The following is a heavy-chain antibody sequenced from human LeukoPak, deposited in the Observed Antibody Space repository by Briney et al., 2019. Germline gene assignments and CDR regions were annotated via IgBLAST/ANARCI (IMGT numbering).Heavy chain of an antibody. CDR2: INHSGST. V-gene: IGHV4-34*01. CDR1: GGSFSGYY. J-gene: IGHJ6*03. CDR3: ARARISGLRLYYYYYYMDV. Sequence: PSETLSLTCAVYGGSFSGYYWSWIRQPPGKGLEWIGEINHSGSTNYNPSLKSRVTISVDTSTNQFSLKLSSVTAADTAVYYCARARISGLRLYYYYYYMDVWGKGTTVTVSS. D-gene: IGHD5-12*01.